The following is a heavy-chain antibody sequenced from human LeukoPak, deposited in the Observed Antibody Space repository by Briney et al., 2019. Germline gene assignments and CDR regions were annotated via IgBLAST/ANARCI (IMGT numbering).Heavy chain of an antibody. CDR3: AKVTGAHYYYGMDV. J-gene: IGHJ6*02. CDR1: GFTFSSYS. D-gene: IGHD1-1*01. CDR2: ISWNSGSI. Sequence: PGGSLRLSCAASGFTFSSYSMNWVRQAPGKGLEWVSGISWNSGSIGYADSVKGRFTISRDNAKSSLYLQMNSLRPEDTALYYCAKVTGAHYYYGMDVWGQGTTVTVSS. V-gene: IGHV3-9*01.